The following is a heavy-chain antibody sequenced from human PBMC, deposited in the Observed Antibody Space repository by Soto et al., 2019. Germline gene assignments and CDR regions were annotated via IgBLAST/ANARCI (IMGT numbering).Heavy chain of an antibody. D-gene: IGHD7-27*01. J-gene: IGHJ6*02. CDR2: ISSGSNT. CDR3: AKASATGKSDGMDV. Sequence: EVQLLESGGGLVQPGGSLRLSCVASGFPFSSYAMSWVRQTPGRGLECVSSISSGSNTYYTDSVRGRFTISRDNSKNSLYLQMSCLRADATALYYCAKASATGKSDGMDVWGQGTTVSVSS. CDR1: GFPFSSYA. V-gene: IGHV3-23*01.